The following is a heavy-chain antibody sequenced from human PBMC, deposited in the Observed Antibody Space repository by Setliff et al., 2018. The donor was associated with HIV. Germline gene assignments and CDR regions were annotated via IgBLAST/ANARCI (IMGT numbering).Heavy chain of an antibody. CDR3: AREDSDGYVDI. CDR2: IHHSGST. J-gene: IGHJ4*02. CDR1: GFTFTNYA. V-gene: IGHV4-34*01. Sequence: PSETLRLSCAASGFTFTNYAMSWIRQPPGKGLEWIGEIHHSGSTNYNPSLKSRVTISVDTSKKHFSLKLTSVTAADTAMYYCAREDSDGYVDIWGQGTLVTVSS. D-gene: IGHD2-21*01.